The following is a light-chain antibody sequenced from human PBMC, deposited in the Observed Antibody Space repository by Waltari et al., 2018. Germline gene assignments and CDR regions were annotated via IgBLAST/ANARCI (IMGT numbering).Light chain of an antibody. Sequence: EIVMTQSPATLSVSPGERATLSCRASQSVSSNLAWYQQKPGQAPRLLIYGASSRATGIPERFSGSGCGAEFTLTISSLQSEDFAVYYCQQYNNWPGFTFGPGTKVDIK. CDR3: QQYNNWPGFT. V-gene: IGKV3D-15*01. CDR1: QSVSSN. J-gene: IGKJ3*01. CDR2: GAS.